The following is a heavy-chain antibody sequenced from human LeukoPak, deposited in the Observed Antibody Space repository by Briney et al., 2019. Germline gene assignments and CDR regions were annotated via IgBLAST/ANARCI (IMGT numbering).Heavy chain of an antibody. Sequence: PGGSLRLSCAASGFTFSSYAMSWVRQAPGKGLEWVGRIKSKTDGGTTDYAAPVKGRFTISRDDSKNTLYLQMNSLKTEDTAVYYCTTEYNWNDEPFDYWGQGTLVTVSS. J-gene: IGHJ4*02. CDR2: IKSKTDGGTT. CDR3: TTEYNWNDEPFDY. D-gene: IGHD1-1*01. CDR1: GFTFSSYA. V-gene: IGHV3-15*01.